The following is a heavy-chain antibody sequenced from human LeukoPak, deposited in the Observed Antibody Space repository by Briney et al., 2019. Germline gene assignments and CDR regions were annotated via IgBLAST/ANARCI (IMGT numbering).Heavy chain of an antibody. CDR2: IIPIFGTA. Sequence: VASVKVSCKASGGTFSSYAISWVRQAPGQGLEWMGGIIPIFGTANYAQKFQGRVTITADESTSTAYMELSSLRSEDTAVYYCARVIRYFDWVAFDIWGQGTMVTVSS. D-gene: IGHD3-9*01. J-gene: IGHJ3*02. CDR3: ARVIRYFDWVAFDI. CDR1: GGTFSSYA. V-gene: IGHV1-69*13.